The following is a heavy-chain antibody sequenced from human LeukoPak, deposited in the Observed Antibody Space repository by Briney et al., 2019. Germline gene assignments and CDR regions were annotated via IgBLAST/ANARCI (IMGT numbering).Heavy chain of an antibody. CDR3: ARDEHYYGSGTYYRRASTFDI. CDR2: ISANNGYT. V-gene: IGHV1-18*04. CDR1: GYTFTSYG. J-gene: IGHJ3*02. D-gene: IGHD3-10*01. Sequence: GASVKVSCKASGYTFTSYGISWVRQGPGQGLEWMGWISANNGYTNYAQKLQGRVTMTTDTSTTTAYMELTSLTSDDTAVYYCARDEHYYGSGTYYRRASTFDIWGQGTMVTVSS.